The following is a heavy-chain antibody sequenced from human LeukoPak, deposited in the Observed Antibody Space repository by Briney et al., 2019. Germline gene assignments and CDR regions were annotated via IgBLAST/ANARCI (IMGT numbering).Heavy chain of an antibody. CDR3: ARDPSTYGGYGYYFDY. CDR1: GGSISNYY. Sequence: SETLSLTCTVSGGSISNYYWSWIRQPPGKGLKRIGYIYYSGSTNYNPSLKSRVTISVDTSKNQFSLKLYSVTAADTAVYYCARDPSTYGGYGYYFDYWGQGTLVTVSS. J-gene: IGHJ4*02. V-gene: IGHV4-59*01. CDR2: IYYSGST. D-gene: IGHD5-12*01.